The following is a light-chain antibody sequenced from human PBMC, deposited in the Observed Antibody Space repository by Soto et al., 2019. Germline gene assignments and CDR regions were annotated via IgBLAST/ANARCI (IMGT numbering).Light chain of an antibody. CDR2: GTS. CDR3: QQYGSSLFT. CDR1: QSVSSKY. J-gene: IGKJ3*01. Sequence: EIVLTQSPGTLSLSPGERATLSCRASQSVSSKYLAWYQQKPGQAPRVLIYGTSIRASGVPERVSGGGSGTDFTLTITRLEPEDFAVYYCQQYGSSLFTFGPGTKVDIK. V-gene: IGKV3-20*01.